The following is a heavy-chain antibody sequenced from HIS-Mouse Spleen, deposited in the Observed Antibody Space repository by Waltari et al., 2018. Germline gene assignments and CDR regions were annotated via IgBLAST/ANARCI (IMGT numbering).Heavy chain of an antibody. CDR1: GFTFSSYA. D-gene: IGHD3-10*01. CDR3: AQNYYGSGSYYY. J-gene: IGHJ4*02. CDR2: ISGSGGST. V-gene: IGHV3-23*01. Sequence: EGQLLEPGGGLVQPGGSLRLSCAASGFTFSSYAMSWVRQAPGKGLEWVSAISGSGGSTYYADSVKGRFTISRDNSKNTLYLQMNSLRAEDTAVYYCAQNYYGSGSYYYWGQGTLVTVSS.